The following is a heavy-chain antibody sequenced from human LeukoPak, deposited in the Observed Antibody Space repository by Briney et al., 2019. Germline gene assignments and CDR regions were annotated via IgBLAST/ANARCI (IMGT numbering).Heavy chain of an antibody. CDR3: ARAPDSSWHNFDS. J-gene: IGHJ4*02. D-gene: IGHD6-13*01. CDR2: ISNVGTNK. CDR1: GFSFSNYP. V-gene: IGHV3-30-3*01. Sequence: GGSLRLSCAASGFSFSNYPMHWVRQAPGTGLEWVATISNVGTNKFCADSVKGRFTIPRDNSKNTLYLQMNSLRSEDTALYFCARAPDSSWHNFDSWGQGTQVTVSS.